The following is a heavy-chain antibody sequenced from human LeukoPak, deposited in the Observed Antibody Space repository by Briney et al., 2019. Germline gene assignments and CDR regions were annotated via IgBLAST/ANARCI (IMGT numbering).Heavy chain of an antibody. D-gene: IGHD1-26*01. V-gene: IGHV3-30-3*01. Sequence: PGTSLRLSCAASGFTFGTYAIHWVRQVPGEGLEWVAIITHNGGTQYYADSVKGRFTISRDNSQSTVFLQMNSLRPEDTAVYYCARDAQSGAFSDFDYWGQGTSVTVSS. CDR2: ITHNGGTQ. J-gene: IGHJ4*02. CDR3: ARDAQSGAFSDFDY. CDR1: GFTFGTYA.